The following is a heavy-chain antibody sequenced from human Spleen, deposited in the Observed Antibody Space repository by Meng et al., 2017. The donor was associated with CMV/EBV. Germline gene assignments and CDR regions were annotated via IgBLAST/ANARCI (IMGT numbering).Heavy chain of an antibody. CDR2: ISYDGNDK. CDR3: AREGYTLGRFGAFDI. CDR1: GFTFTTFS. Sequence: GGSLRLSCAASGFTFTTFSVHWVRQAPGKGLEWVADISYDGNDKFYAASVKGRFTISRDNSKNILYLQMNGLRAEDSAVYFCAREGYTLGRFGAFDIWGQGTMVTVSS. V-gene: IGHV3-30*04. D-gene: IGHD2-2*02. J-gene: IGHJ3*02.